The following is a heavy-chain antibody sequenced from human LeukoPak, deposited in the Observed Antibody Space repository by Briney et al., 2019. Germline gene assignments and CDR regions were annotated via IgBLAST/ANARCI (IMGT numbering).Heavy chain of an antibody. CDR1: GFTFSSYA. Sequence: GGSLRLSCAASGFTFSSYAMSWVRQAPGKGLEWVSAISGSGGSTYYADSVKGRFTISGDNSKNTLYLQMNSLRAEDTAVYYCARVLMSYYYMDVWGKGTTVTVSS. J-gene: IGHJ6*03. CDR2: ISGSGGST. V-gene: IGHV3-23*01. CDR3: ARVLMSYYYMDV. D-gene: IGHD2-8*01.